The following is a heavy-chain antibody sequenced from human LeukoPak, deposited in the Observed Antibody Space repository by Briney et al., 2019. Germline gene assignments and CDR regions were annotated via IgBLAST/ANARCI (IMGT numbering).Heavy chain of an antibody. D-gene: IGHD3-22*01. CDR2: MSPNSGDT. CDR1: GYTFTSYD. J-gene: IGHJ3*02. V-gene: IGHV1-8*01. CDR3: ARDATMIVVVSRNALDAFDI. Sequence: ASVKVSCKASGYTFTSYDFNWVRQATGQRPEWMGWMSPNSGDTGYAQKFQDRVTMTRNTSISTAYMELSSLRSDDTAVYYCARDATMIVVVSRNALDAFDIWGQGTMVTVSS.